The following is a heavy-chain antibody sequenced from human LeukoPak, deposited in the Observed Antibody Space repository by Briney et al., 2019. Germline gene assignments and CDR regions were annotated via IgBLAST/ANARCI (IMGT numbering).Heavy chain of an antibody. J-gene: IGHJ4*02. CDR3: TRDRGSSSWSDY. D-gene: IGHD6-13*01. CDR2: IRSKAYGGTT. CDR1: GFTFGDYA. Sequence: GGSLRLSCTASGFTFGDYAMSWVRQAPGKGLEWVGFIRSKAYGGTTEYAASVKGRFTISRDDSKSIAYLQMNSLKTEDTAVYYCTRDRGSSSWSDYWGQGTLVAVSS. V-gene: IGHV3-49*04.